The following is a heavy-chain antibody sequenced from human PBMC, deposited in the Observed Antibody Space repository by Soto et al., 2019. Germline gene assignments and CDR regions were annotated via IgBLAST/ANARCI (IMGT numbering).Heavy chain of an antibody. J-gene: IGHJ4*02. D-gene: IGHD4-17*01. Sequence: QGQLLQSGAEAKKPGASVKVSCKTSGYSFTDYKLHWVRQAPGQGLEWMGWVDPNGGGSNSAQKFQGSVTMTWDTSITTADLDLTRLTTNDTATYFCATWVDYGDFEGFDFWGQGTLVTVSS. CDR3: ATWVDYGDFEGFDF. CDR1: GYSFTDYK. CDR2: VDPNGGGS. V-gene: IGHV1-2*04.